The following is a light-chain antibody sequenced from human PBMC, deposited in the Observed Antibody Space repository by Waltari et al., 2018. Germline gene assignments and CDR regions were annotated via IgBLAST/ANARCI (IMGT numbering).Light chain of an antibody. CDR3: QQRTKWVT. J-gene: IGKJ4*01. CDR1: QNINIY. CDR2: DAS. Sequence: DIVLTQSPATLSLSPGERATLSCRASQNINIYLAWYQQKPGQAPRLLIYDASNRATGAPARFSGRGSGTDFTLTISSLEPEDFAVYYCQQRTKWVTFGGGTTLDIK. V-gene: IGKV3-11*01.